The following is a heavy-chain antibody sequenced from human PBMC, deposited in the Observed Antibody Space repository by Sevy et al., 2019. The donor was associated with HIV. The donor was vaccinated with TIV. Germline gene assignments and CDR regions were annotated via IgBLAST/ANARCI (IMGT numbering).Heavy chain of an antibody. D-gene: IGHD3-10*01. CDR3: ARGAYYGSLYYFDY. Sequence: GGSLRLSCAASGFTFNYDFMNWVHQVPGKGLEWVSYISSASSYINYSDSVKGRFTISRDNAKNLVFLEMNNLRPEDTAVYFCARGAYYGSLYYFDYWGQGTLVTVSS. CDR1: GFTFNYDF. CDR2: ISSASSYI. V-gene: IGHV3-21*05. J-gene: IGHJ4*02.